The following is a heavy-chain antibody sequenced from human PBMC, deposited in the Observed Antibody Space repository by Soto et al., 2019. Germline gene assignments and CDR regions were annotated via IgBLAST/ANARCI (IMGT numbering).Heavy chain of an antibody. CDR1: WFTFSWYC. CDR3: AKGAGLRITIFGVVIIPPDY. CDR2: ISYDGSNK. D-gene: IGHD3-3*01. J-gene: IGHJ4*02. V-gene: IGHV3-30*18. Sequence: GSLRLSFAASWFTFSWYCMHWGRPAPGKGVECVAVISYDGSNKYYADSVKGRFTISRDNSKNTLYLQMNSLRAEDTAVYYCAKGAGLRITIFGVVIIPPDYWGQGTLVTVSS.